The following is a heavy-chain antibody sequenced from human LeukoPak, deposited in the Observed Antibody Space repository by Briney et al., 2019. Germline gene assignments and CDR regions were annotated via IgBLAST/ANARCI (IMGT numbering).Heavy chain of an antibody. CDR3: EGGSYYDLDY. Sequence: SQTLSLTCTVSGGSISSGSYYWSWIRQPAGKGLEWIGRIYTSGSTNYNPSHKSRVTISVDTSKNQFSLKLSSVTAADTAVYYCEGGSYYDLDYWGQGTLVTVSS. J-gene: IGHJ4*02. CDR2: IYTSGST. CDR1: GGSISSGSYY. V-gene: IGHV4-61*02. D-gene: IGHD1-26*01.